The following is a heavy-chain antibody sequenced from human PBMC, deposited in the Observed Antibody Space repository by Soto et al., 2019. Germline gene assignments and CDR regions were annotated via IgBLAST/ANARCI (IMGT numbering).Heavy chain of an antibody. J-gene: IGHJ4*02. CDR2: IYYSGST. CDR3: ARHTPAISISDH. CDR1: GGSISSSSYY. D-gene: IGHD2-15*01. Sequence: QLQLKESGPGLVKPSETLSLTCTVSGGSISSSSYYWGWIRQPPGKGLEWIGSIYYSGSTYYNPSLKSRVTISVDTSNNQFSLKLGSVTAADTSVYYCARHTPAISISDHWGQGTLVTVSS. V-gene: IGHV4-39*01.